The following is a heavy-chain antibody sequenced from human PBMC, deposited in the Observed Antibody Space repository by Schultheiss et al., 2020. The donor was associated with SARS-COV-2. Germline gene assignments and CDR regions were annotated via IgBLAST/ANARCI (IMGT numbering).Heavy chain of an antibody. CDR3: ARVGLFGSSWYYFDY. CDR2: IKSKTDGGTT. J-gene: IGHJ4*02. CDR1: GFTFSNAW. D-gene: IGHD6-13*01. Sequence: GSLRLSCAASGFTFSNAWMSWVRQAPGKGLEWVGRIKSKTDGGTTDYAAPVKGRFTISRDDSKNTLYLQMNSLKTEDTAVYYCARVGLFGSSWYYFDYWGQGTLVTVSS. V-gene: IGHV3-15*01.